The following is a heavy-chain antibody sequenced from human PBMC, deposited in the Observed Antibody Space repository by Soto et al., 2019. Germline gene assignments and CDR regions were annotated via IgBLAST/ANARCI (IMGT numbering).Heavy chain of an antibody. J-gene: IGHJ4*02. D-gene: IGHD1-1*01. Sequence: SETLSLTCTVSGDSISSGGHYWGWIRQHPGKGLEWIGYIYYSGSTYYNPSLKSRVSISVDRSKNQFSLRLSSVTAADTAVFYCARATDLYYFDYWCQGTLVTVSS. CDR2: IYYSGST. CDR3: ARATDLYYFDY. CDR1: GDSISSGGHY. V-gene: IGHV4-31*03.